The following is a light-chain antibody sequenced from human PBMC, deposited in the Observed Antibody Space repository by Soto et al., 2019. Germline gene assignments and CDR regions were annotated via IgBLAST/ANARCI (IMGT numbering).Light chain of an antibody. J-gene: IGKJ4*01. CDR3: HQYNDWPPVT. Sequence: EIVMTQSPATLSVSPGESATLSCRASQSVSRNLAWYQQKPGQAPRLLIYDASTRATGVPARFSGSGFGTGFTLSISSLQSEDFAVYYCHQYNDWPPVTFGGGTKV. CDR1: QSVSRN. CDR2: DAS. V-gene: IGKV3-15*01.